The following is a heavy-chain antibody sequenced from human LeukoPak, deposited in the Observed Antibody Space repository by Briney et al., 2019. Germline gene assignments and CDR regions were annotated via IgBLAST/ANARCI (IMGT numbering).Heavy chain of an antibody. CDR1: GFSFSDYY. CDR3: ASGERSGYLG. Sequence: GGSLRLSCAASGFSFSDYYMYWIRQAPGKGLEWLSYISPSDTYTSYADSVKGRFTISRDNAKNSLYLQMNSLRAEDTAVYYCASGERSGYLGGGQETLVTVSS. V-gene: IGHV3-11*03. CDR2: ISPSDTYT. D-gene: IGHD3-3*01. J-gene: IGHJ4*02.